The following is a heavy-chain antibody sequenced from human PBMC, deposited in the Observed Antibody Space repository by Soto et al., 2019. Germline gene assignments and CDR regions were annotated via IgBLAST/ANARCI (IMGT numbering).Heavy chain of an antibody. V-gene: IGHV3-15*01. CDR2: IKSNTDGGAT. J-gene: IGHJ6*02. Sequence: PGGSLRLSCAASGFPFSDAWIRWVRQPPGKGLEWVGRIKSNTDGGATDYAAPVKGRFTISRDDSKNTLYLQMNSLTTADTAVYYCAKVGQIPYQLLYRYYGMDVWGQGTTVTVSS. CDR3: AKVGQIPYQLLYRYYGMDV. CDR1: GFPFSDAW. D-gene: IGHD2-2*02.